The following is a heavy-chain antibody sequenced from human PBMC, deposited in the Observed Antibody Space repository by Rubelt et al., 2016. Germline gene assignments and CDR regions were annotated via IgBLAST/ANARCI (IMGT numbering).Heavy chain of an antibody. J-gene: IGHJ4*02. V-gene: IGHV5-51*01. D-gene: IGHD6-19*01. Sequence: EVQLVQSGAEVKKPGESLKISCKGSGYDLMNYWIGWVRQMPGQDLEWMAFIHFVDSEVRYSPSFQGQVTISADKSIFTAYLLWNSLTASDTAIYYWASARHGWSYWPYGGLGTQVTVSS. CDR3: ASARHGWSYWPY. CDR2: IHFVDSEV. CDR1: GYDLMNYW.